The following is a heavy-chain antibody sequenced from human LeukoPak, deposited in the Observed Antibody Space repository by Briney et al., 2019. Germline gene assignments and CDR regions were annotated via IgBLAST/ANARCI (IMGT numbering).Heavy chain of an antibody. Sequence: GGSLRLSCAASGFTFDDYGMSWVRQAPGKGLEWVSGINWNGGSTGYADSVKGRFTISRHNAKTSLYLQMNSLRAEDTALYYCARDLFGYNAFDIWGQGTMVTVSS. CDR2: INWNGGST. J-gene: IGHJ3*02. CDR1: GFTFDDYG. CDR3: ARDLFGYNAFDI. V-gene: IGHV3-20*04. D-gene: IGHD1-14*01.